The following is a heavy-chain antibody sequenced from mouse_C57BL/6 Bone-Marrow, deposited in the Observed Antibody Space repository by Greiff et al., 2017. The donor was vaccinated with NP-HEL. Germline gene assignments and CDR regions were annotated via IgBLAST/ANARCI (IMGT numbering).Heavy chain of an antibody. CDR2: INSDGGST. Sequence: EVMLVESGGGLVQPGESLKLSCESNEYEFPSHDMSWVRKTPEKRLELVAAINSDGGSTYYPDTLERRFIISRDNTKKTLYLQMISLKSEDTALYYCARHVRWCHYAMDYWGQGTSVTVSS. CDR1: EYEFPSHD. V-gene: IGHV5-2*01. D-gene: IGHD1-1*02. CDR3: ARHVRWCHYAMDY. J-gene: IGHJ4*01.